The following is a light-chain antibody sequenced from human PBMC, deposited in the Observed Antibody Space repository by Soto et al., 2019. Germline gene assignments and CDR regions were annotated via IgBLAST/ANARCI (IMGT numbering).Light chain of an antibody. Sequence: EIVMTQSPATLSVSPGERATLSCRASQSVSSNLAWYQQKPGQAPRLLIYGASTRATGIPARFSGSGSGTEFTLTISSLQSEDFQVYYCQQYNNWPRTSGQGTRWIS. CDR1: QSVSSN. J-gene: IGKJ1*01. V-gene: IGKV3-15*01. CDR3: QQYNNWPRT. CDR2: GAS.